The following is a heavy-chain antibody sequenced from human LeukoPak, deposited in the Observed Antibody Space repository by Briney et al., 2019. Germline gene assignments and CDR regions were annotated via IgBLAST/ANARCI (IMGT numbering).Heavy chain of an antibody. CDR1: GGSISSYY. CDR2: IYTSGST. J-gene: IGHJ3*02. D-gene: IGHD4-23*01. CDR3: ARGDRTVVTPHDAFDI. V-gene: IGHV4-4*07. Sequence: SETLSLTCTVSGGSISSYYWSWIRQPAGKGLEWIGRIYTSGSTNYNPSLKSRVTMSVDTSKNQFSLKLSSVTAADTAVYYCARGDRTVVTPHDAFDIWGQGTMVTVSS.